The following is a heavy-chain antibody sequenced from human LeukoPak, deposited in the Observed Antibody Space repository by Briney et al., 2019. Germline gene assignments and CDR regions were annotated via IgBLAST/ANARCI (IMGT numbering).Heavy chain of an antibody. V-gene: IGHV1-8*01. J-gene: IGHJ6*03. CDR2: MNPNSGNT. CDR1: GYTFTSYD. Sequence: ASVKVSCKASGYTFTSYDINWVRQATGQGLEWMGWMNPNSGNTGYAQKFQGRVTMTRNTSISTAYMELSSLRSEDTAVYYCARVLSKKTRGMNYYYMDVWGKGTTVTVSS. CDR3: ARVLSKKTRGMNYYYMDV. D-gene: IGHD3-10*01.